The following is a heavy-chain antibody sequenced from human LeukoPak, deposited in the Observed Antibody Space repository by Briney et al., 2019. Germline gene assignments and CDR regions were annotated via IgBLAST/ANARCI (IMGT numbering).Heavy chain of an antibody. V-gene: IGHV3-9*01. Sequence: GGSLRLSCAASGFTFEDYAMHWVRQVPGKGLEWVSRISWNSGSIAYADSVKGRFTISRDNSKNTLYLQMNSLRAEDTAVYYCARDLIVIEDDSSAFDYWGQGTLVTVSS. J-gene: IGHJ4*02. D-gene: IGHD3-22*01. CDR3: ARDLIVIEDDSSAFDY. CDR2: ISWNSGSI. CDR1: GFTFEDYA.